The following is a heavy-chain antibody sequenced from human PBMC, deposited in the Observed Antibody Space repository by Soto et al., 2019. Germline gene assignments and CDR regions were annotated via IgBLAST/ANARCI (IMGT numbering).Heavy chain of an antibody. CDR3: AGGIAAAGTHFYYGMDV. CDR1: GFTFSSYE. V-gene: IGHV3-48*03. J-gene: IGHJ6*02. CDR2: ISSTGNTI. D-gene: IGHD6-13*01. Sequence: PGGSLRLSCAASGFTFSSYEMNWVRQAPGKGLEWISYISSTGNTIYYVDSVKGRFTISRDNAKNSLSLQINNLRAEDTAVYYCAGGIAAAGTHFYYGMDVWGQGTTVTVSS.